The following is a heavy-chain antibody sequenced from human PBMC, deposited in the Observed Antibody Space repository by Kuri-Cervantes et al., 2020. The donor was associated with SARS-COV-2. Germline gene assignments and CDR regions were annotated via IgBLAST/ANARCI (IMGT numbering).Heavy chain of an antibody. D-gene: IGHD6-6*01. J-gene: IGHJ4*02. CDR1: GFTFSGSA. CDR2: IRSKANSYAT. Sequence: GESLKISCAASGFTFSGSAMHWVRQASGKGLEWVGRIRSKANSYATAYAASVRGRFTISRDDSKSTAYLQMNSLKTEDTAVYYCTRGGSIAAHPRFDYWGQGTLVTVSS. CDR3: TRGGSIAAHPRFDY. V-gene: IGHV3-73*01.